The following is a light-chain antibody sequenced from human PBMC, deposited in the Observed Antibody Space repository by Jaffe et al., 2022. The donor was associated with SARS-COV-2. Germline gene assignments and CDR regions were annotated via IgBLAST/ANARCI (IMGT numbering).Light chain of an antibody. CDR1: SLRNYY. Sequence: SSELTQDPAVSVALGQTVRITCQGDSLRNYYASWYQQKPGQAPVLVIYGKNNRPSGIPDRFSGSSSGNTASLTITGAQAEDEADYYCNSRDNSGNHGVFGGGTKLTVL. V-gene: IGLV3-19*01. CDR3: NSRDNSGNHGV. CDR2: GKN. J-gene: IGLJ2*01.